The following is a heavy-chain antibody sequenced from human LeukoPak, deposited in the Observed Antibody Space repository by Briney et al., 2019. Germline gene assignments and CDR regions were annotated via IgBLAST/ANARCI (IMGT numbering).Heavy chain of an antibody. D-gene: IGHD1-20*01. CDR2: ISAYNGNT. CDR3: ARDGGAGYNWKSGGGWVDP. CDR1: GYNFFSCG. Sequence: ASVKVSCKASGYNFFSCGINWVRQAPGQGLEWMGWISAYNGNTKFAQRFQGRVTLTTDTSTSTAYMELRSLRYDDAAMYYCARDGGAGYNWKSGGGWVDPWGQGTLVTVPS. V-gene: IGHV1-18*01. J-gene: IGHJ5*02.